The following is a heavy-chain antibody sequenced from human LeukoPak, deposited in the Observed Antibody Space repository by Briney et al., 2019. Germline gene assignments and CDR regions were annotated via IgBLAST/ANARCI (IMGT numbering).Heavy chain of an antibody. V-gene: IGHV3-13*01. J-gene: IGHJ4*02. D-gene: IGHD6-19*01. CDR3: ARGGIQVSGIDEFDY. CDR1: GFTFIDYD. Sequence: GGSLRLSCAASGFTFIDYDLHWVRQVIGKGLEWVSAIGIRGDTHYSGSVKGRFTISRENAESSLYLQMNSLRAEDTAVYYCARGGIQVSGIDEFDYWGQGTLVTVSS. CDR2: IGIRGDT.